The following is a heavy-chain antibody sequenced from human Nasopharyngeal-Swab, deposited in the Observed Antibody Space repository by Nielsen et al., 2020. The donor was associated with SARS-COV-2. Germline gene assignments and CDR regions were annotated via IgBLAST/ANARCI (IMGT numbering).Heavy chain of an antibody. D-gene: IGHD6-13*01. Sequence: GESLKISCAASGFTFTNYGMHWVRQAPGKGLEWVAFIAHDASNEYYGDSVKGRFTISSDNSKNTLYLQMNSLRAEDTALYHCARPLSRDSTWTTEANWFDPWGQGTLVTVSS. CDR1: GFTFTNYG. CDR3: ARPLSRDSTWTTEANWFDP. V-gene: IGHV3-33*05. CDR2: IAHDASNE. J-gene: IGHJ5*02.